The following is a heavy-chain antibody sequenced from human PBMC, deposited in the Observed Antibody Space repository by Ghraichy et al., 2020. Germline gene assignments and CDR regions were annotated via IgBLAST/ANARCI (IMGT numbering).Heavy chain of an antibody. D-gene: IGHD3-3*01. CDR2: IKEDGSEK. V-gene: IGHV3-7*01. CDR1: EFTFSNHW. Sequence: GGSLRLSCAASEFTFSNHWMSWVRQAPGKGLEWVANIKEDGSEKLYVDSVKGRFTISRDNAKRSLYLQMNSLRAEDTAVYYCARVGDFWSGYRNGMDVWGQGTTVTVSS. J-gene: IGHJ6*02. CDR3: ARVGDFWSGYRNGMDV.